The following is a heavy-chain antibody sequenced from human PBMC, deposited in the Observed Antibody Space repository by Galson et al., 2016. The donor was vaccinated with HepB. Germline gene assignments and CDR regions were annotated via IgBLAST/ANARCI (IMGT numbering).Heavy chain of an antibody. D-gene: IGHD6-19*01. CDR2: ISGSGTST. CDR3: AKAYSSGWYFFDY. CDR1: GFTFSSYA. Sequence: SLRLSCAASGFTFSSYAMSWVRQAPGKGLEWVSAISGSGTSTYYADSVKGRLTISRDNSKNTLYLQMNSLRAEDTAVYYCAKAYSSGWYFFDYWGQGTLVTVSS. J-gene: IGHJ4*02. V-gene: IGHV3-23*01.